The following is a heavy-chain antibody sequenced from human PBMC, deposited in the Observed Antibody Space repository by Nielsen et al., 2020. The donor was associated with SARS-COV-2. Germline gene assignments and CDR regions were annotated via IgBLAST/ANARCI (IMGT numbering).Heavy chain of an antibody. CDR3: TRFRLGIDYSNHNWFDP. Sequence: SETLSLTCTVFGGSIGSYYWSWIRQPPGKGLEWIGHIFNTGSTNYNPSLKSRVTISVDTSKNQFSLKLGSVTAADSAVYYCTRFRLGIDYSNHNWFDPWGQGTLVTVSS. CDR2: IFNTGST. CDR1: GGSIGSYY. D-gene: IGHD4-11*01. V-gene: IGHV4-59*08. J-gene: IGHJ5*02.